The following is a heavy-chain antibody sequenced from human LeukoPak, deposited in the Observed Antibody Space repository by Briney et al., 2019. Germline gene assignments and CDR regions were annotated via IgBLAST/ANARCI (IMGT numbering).Heavy chain of an antibody. Sequence: GGSLRLSCAASGFTFSSYSMNWVRQAPGKGLEWVSYISSSSSTIYYADSVKGRFTISRDNAKNSLYLQMNSLRAEDTAVYYCASEAGSGSYPWYFDYWGQGTLVTVSS. D-gene: IGHD1-26*01. J-gene: IGHJ4*02. CDR1: GFTFSSYS. V-gene: IGHV3-48*04. CDR3: ASEAGSGSYPWYFDY. CDR2: ISSSSSTI.